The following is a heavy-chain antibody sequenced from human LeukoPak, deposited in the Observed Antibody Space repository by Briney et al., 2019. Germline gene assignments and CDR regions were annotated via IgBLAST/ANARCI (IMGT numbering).Heavy chain of an antibody. D-gene: IGHD3-9*01. J-gene: IGHJ4*02. Sequence: SETLSLTCAVYGGSISGYYWSWIRQPPGKGLEWVGEIHYTGGTSYNPSLKSRATISIDTSKNQLSLKLSSVTAADTAVYYCARGSILSGYCFDFWGQGALATVSS. CDR3: ARGSILSGYCFDF. CDR1: GGSISGYY. CDR2: IHYTGGT. V-gene: IGHV4-34*01.